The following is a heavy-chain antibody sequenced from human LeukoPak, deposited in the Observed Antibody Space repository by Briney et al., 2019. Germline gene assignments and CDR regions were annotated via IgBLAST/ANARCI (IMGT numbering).Heavy chain of an antibody. D-gene: IGHD3-10*01. J-gene: IGHJ4*02. V-gene: IGHV4-4*02. CDR2: IYHSGST. CDR3: ARDLRYGSGSYPVGGFDY. CDR1: GGSISSSNW. Sequence: SGTLSLACAVSGGSISSSNWWSWVRQPPGKGLEWIGEIYHSGSTNYNPSLKSRVTISVDKSKNQFSLKLSSVTAADTAVYYCARDLRYGSGSYPVGGFDYWGQGTLVTVSS.